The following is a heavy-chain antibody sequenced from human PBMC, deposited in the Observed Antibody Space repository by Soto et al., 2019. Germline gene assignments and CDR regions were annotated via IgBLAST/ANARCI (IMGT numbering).Heavy chain of an antibody. J-gene: IGHJ4*02. CDR1: FTFSSYW. D-gene: IGHD3-10*01. V-gene: IGHV3-74*01. CDR3: ARGIRNYYGSDY. CDR2: INSDGSST. Sequence: FTFSSYWMHWVRQAPGKGLEWVSRINSDGSSTSYADIVKGRFTISRDNAKNTVYLQMNSLRAEDTALYYCARGIRNYYGSDYWGQGTLVTVSS.